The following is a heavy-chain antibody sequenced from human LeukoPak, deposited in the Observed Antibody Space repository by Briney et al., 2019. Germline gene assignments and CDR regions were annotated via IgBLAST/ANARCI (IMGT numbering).Heavy chain of an antibody. V-gene: IGHV1-69*05. CDR1: GGTFSSYA. J-gene: IGHJ4*02. D-gene: IGHD3-22*01. Sequence: ASVKVSCKASGGTFSSYAISWVRQAPGQGLEWMGGIIPIFGTANYAQKFQGRVTITTDESTSTAYMELSSLRSEDTAVYYCASRGNYGVQREYFDYWGQGTLVTVSS. CDR2: IIPIFGTA. CDR3: ASRGNYGVQREYFDY.